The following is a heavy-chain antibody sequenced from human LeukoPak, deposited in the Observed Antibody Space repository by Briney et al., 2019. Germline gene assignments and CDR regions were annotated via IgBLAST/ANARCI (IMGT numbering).Heavy chain of an antibody. V-gene: IGHV3-23*01. J-gene: IGHJ4*02. CDR1: GFTFSSYA. Sequence: GGSLRLSCAASGFTFSSYAMSWVRQAPGKGLEWVSAISGSGGSTYYADSVKGRFTISRDNSKNTLYLQMNSLRAEDTAVYYCAKGGRGPSETSPRTFDYWGQGTLVTVSS. CDR2: ISGSGGST. CDR3: AKGGRGPSETSPRTFDY. D-gene: IGHD1-26*01.